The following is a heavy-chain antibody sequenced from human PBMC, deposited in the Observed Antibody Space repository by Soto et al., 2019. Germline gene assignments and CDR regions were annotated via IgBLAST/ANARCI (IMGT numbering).Heavy chain of an antibody. CDR3: ARDLRFSQLGHVDY. D-gene: IGHD7-27*01. V-gene: IGHV6-1*01. Sequence: SQTLSLTCAISGDSVSSNSAAWNWIRQSPSRGLEWLGRTYYRSKWYNDYAVSVKSRITINPDTSKNQFSLQLNSVTPESTTAYYCARDLRFSQLGHVDYWGQGTLVTVSS. J-gene: IGHJ4*02. CDR2: TYYRSKWYN. CDR1: GDSVSSNSAA.